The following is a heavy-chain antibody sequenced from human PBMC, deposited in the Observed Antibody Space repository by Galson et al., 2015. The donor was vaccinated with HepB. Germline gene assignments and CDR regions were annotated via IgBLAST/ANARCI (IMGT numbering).Heavy chain of an antibody. V-gene: IGHV3-33*06. CDR2: IWFDGSNK. CDR3: AKDGLRGNGIFDAFDI. CDR1: GFTFSSYG. J-gene: IGHJ3*02. Sequence: SLRLSCAASGFTFSSYGMHWVRQAPGKGLEWVAVIWFDGSNKYYADSVKGRFTISRDNSKDTVYLQMNSLRVDDTAVYFCAKDGLRGNGIFDAFDIWGQGTMVTVSS. D-gene: IGHD3-9*01.